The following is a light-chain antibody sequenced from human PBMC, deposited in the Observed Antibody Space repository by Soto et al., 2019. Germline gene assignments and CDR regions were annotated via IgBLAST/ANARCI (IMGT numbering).Light chain of an antibody. CDR2: GAS. CDR1: QSVSSSY. Sequence: EIVRTQYPATLSLSPGERATLSCRASQSVSSSYLAWYQQKPGQAPRLLIYGASSRATGIPDRFSGSGSGTDFTLTISRLEPEDFAVYYCQYYGTSPQTFAQGTKVDI. CDR3: QYYGTSPQT. V-gene: IGKV3-20*01. J-gene: IGKJ1*01.